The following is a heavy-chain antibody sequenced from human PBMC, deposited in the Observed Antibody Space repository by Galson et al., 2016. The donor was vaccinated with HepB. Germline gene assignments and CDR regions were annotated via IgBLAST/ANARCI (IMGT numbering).Heavy chain of an antibody. Sequence: VKVSCKASGYIFTNYAMHWVRQAPGQRPEWMGWINTANGNTKYSQKLRGRVTITRDTSASTAYMELSSLKSEDTAVYYCARGIFSGSYSTGWYYFDYWGQGILVTVSS. J-gene: IGHJ4*02. CDR3: ARGIFSGSYSTGWYYFDY. D-gene: IGHD1-26*01. V-gene: IGHV1-3*04. CDR1: GYIFTNYA. CDR2: INTANGNT.